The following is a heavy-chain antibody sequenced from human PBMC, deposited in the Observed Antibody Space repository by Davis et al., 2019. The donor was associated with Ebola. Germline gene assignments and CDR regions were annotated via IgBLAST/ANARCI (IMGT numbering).Heavy chain of an antibody. J-gene: IGHJ4*02. CDR2: IYWDDDK. V-gene: IGHV2-5*02. Sequence: GPTLAKLTHTFTLTCPLFGPPLSTREVSVGWIRQPPLKALARLIRIYWDDDKRYSPSLKSRLTITKDTSKNQVVLTMTNMDPVDTATYYCAHRGYSYGYFDYWGQGTLVTVSS. CDR1: GPPLSTREVS. D-gene: IGHD5-18*01. CDR3: AHRGYSYGYFDY.